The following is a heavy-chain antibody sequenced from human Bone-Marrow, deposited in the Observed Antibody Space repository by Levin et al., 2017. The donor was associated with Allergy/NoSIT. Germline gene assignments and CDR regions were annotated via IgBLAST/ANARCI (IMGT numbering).Heavy chain of an antibody. Sequence: SETLSLTCTVSGGSISSYYWSWIRQPPGKGLEWIGYIYYSGSTNYNPSLKSRVTISVDTSKNQFSLKLSSVTAADTAVYYCAKLQRYCSGGSCYGLHDAFDIWGQGTMVTVSS. V-gene: IGHV4-59*08. CDR1: GGSISSYY. D-gene: IGHD2-15*01. CDR2: IYYSGST. CDR3: AKLQRYCSGGSCYGLHDAFDI. J-gene: IGHJ3*02.